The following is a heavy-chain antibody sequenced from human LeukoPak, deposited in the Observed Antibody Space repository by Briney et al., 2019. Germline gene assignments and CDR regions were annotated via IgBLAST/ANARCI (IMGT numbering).Heavy chain of an antibody. D-gene: IGHD4-23*01. CDR2: IIPIFGTA. CDR3: AKVGGQKPIYYYYLDG. Sequence: SVKVSCKASGGTFSSYAISWVRQAPGQGLEWMGGIIPIFGTANYAQKFQGRVTITADKSTSTAYMELSSLRSEDTAVYYCAKVGGQKPIYYYYLDGWGKGATVNVFS. V-gene: IGHV1-69*06. CDR1: GGTFSSYA. J-gene: IGHJ6*03.